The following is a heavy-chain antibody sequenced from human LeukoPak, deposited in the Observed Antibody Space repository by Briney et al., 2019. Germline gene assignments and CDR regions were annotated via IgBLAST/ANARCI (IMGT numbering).Heavy chain of an antibody. J-gene: IGHJ4*02. CDR3: ARLGSAGFGEFYFDY. V-gene: IGHV3-7*03. CDR1: GFTFSSYW. D-gene: IGHD3-10*01. CDR2: IKQNGSAK. Sequence: GGSLRLSCAASGFTFSSYWMSWVRQAPGKGLEWVANIKQNGSAKYYADSVKGRFTISRDNAKNSLYLQMNSLRAEDTAVYYCARLGSAGFGEFYFDYWGQGTLVTVSS.